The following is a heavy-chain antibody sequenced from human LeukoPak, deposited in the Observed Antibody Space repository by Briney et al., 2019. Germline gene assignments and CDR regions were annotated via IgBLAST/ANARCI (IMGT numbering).Heavy chain of an antibody. CDR1: GFTFSTHD. Sequence: GGSLRLSCAASGFTFSTHDMHWVRQGAGKSLEWVAAIGIGDDSYYPDSVKGRFTISRDNAKNSLYLQMNSLRAEDTAVYYCARVWIQLTMMPWGQGTLVTVSS. D-gene: IGHD5-18*01. V-gene: IGHV3-13*01. CDR3: ARVWIQLTMMP. CDR2: IGIGDDS. J-gene: IGHJ5*02.